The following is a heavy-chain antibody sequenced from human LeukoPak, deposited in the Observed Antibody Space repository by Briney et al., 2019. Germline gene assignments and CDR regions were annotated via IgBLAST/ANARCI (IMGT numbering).Heavy chain of an antibody. CDR1: GGSFSGYY. CDR3: ARGRLLWFGELNWFDP. J-gene: IGHJ5*02. CDR2: INHSGST. D-gene: IGHD3-10*01. Sequence: SETLSLTCAVDGGSFSGYYWSWIRQPPGKGLEWIGEINHSGSTNYNPSLKSRVTISVDTSKNQFSLKLSSVTAADTAVYYCARGRLLWFGELNWFDPWGQGTLVTVSS. V-gene: IGHV4-34*01.